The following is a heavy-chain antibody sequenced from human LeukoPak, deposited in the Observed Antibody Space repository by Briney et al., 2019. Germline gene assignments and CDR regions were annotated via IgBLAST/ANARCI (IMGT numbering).Heavy chain of an antibody. CDR1: GYTFTTFG. D-gene: IGHD3-22*01. CDR3: ARGPGYYDSNGHYSDY. CDR2: ISAYSGNT. J-gene: IGHJ4*02. Sequence: ASVKVSRKSSGYTFTTFGISWVRQAPGQGLEWMGWISAYSGNTDYAQRLQDRVTLTTDTSTDTAYMELRNLRSDDTAVYYCARGPGYYDSNGHYSDYWGQGTLVTVSS. V-gene: IGHV1-18*01.